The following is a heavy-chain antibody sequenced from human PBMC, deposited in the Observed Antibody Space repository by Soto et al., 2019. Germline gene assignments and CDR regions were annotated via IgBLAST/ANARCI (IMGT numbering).Heavy chain of an antibody. CDR2: SYYSGNT. V-gene: IGHV4-31*03. J-gene: IGHJ4*02. D-gene: IGHD3-9*01. Sequence: QVQLQESGPGLVKPSQTLSLTCTVSGASITTGGYYWRWIRQHPGKGLEWIGHSYYSGNTYYNPSLKSRVTISVDTSKNQFSLKLRSVTAADTAVYYCARVSGLVNYYFGYWGQGTLVTVSS. CDR1: GASITTGGYY. CDR3: ARVSGLVNYYFGY.